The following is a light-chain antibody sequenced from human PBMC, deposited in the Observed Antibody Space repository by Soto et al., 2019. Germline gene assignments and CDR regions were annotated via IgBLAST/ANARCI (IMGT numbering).Light chain of an antibody. CDR1: RSVSSY. V-gene: IGKV3-11*01. CDR2: DAS. CDR3: QRRSNWPPWT. J-gene: IGKJ1*01. Sequence: EIVLTQSPATLSLSPGERATLSCRASRSVSSYLAWYQQKPGQAPRLLIYDASNRATGIPARFSSSGSGTDFTLTISSLEPEDFAVYYCQRRSNWPPWTFGQGTKVEIK.